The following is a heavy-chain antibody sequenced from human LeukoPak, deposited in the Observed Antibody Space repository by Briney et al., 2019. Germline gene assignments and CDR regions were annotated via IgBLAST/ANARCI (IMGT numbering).Heavy chain of an antibody. CDR3: ARHSELLWFGELPSLTGWFDP. Sequence: PSETLSLTCAVYGGSFSGYYWSWIRQPPGKGLEWIGYIYYSGSTNYNPSLKSRVTISVDTSKNQFSLKLSSVTAADTAVYYCARHSELLWFGELPSLTGWFDPWGQGTLVTVSS. CDR2: IYYSGST. J-gene: IGHJ5*02. V-gene: IGHV4-59*08. CDR1: GGSFSGYY. D-gene: IGHD3-10*01.